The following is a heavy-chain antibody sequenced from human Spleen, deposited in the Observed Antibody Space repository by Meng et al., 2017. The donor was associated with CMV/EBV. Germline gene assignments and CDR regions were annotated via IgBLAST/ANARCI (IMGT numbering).Heavy chain of an antibody. CDR2: ITPFHGST. CDR1: YV. Sequence: YVINWARQAPGQGLEWMGGITPFHGSTDHAQRFQGRVTVSTTQSRSTVYMDLRSLTPGDTAVYYCVREAWTPRSGRLYYFDLWGQGTLVTVSS. CDR3: VREAWTPRSGRLYYFDL. D-gene: IGHD3/OR15-3a*01. V-gene: IGHV1-69*05. J-gene: IGHJ4*02.